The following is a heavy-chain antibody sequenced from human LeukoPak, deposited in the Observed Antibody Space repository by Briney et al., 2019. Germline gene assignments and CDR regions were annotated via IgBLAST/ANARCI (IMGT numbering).Heavy chain of an antibody. CDR1: GGSFSAYY. CDR3: ARPHPNSDFARWHASEI. J-gene: IGHJ3*02. Sequence: PSETLSLTCAVYGGSFSAYYGSWIRQPPGKGLEWIGEINHSGTTNYNPSLKSRVTISVDTSKNQFSLKMSSVTAADTAVYYCARPHPNSDFARWHASEIWGQGTMVTVSS. D-gene: IGHD1-26*01. CDR2: INHSGTT. V-gene: IGHV4-34*01.